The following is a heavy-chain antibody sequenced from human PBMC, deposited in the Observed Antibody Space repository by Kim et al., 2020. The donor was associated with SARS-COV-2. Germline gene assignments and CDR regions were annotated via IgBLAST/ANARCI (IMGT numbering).Heavy chain of an antibody. CDR1: GGSISSYY. V-gene: IGHV4-59*13. CDR3: ARAGFLWFGDSSAEFDY. J-gene: IGHJ4*01. D-gene: IGHD3-10*01. Sequence: SETLSLTCTVSGGSISSYYWSWIRQPPGKGLEWIGYIYYSGSTNYNPSLKSRVTISVDTSKNQFSLKLSSVTAADTAVYYCARAGFLWFGDSSAEFDYWG. CDR2: IYYSGST.